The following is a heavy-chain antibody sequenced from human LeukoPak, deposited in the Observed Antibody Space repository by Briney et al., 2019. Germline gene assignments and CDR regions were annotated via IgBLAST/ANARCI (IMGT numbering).Heavy chain of an antibody. CDR2: MNPNNGDT. CDR3: SRGPVGPTMGDY. Sequence: GASVKVSFKASGYSFTSYEINWVRQATGQGLEWMGWMNPNNGDTGYAQKFQGRVTMTRDTSITTAYMELSSLRSEDTAVYYCSRGPVGPTMGDYWGQGTLVTVSS. J-gene: IGHJ4*02. D-gene: IGHD1-26*01. CDR1: GYSFTSYE. V-gene: IGHV1-8*01.